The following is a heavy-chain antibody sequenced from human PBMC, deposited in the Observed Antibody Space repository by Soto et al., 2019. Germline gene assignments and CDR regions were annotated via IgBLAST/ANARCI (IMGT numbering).Heavy chain of an antibody. CDR3: AKKYYYDSSGYYLTAFDI. V-gene: IGHV3-33*06. J-gene: IGHJ3*02. Sequence: GGSLRLSCAASGFTFSSYGMHWVRQAPGKGLEWVAVIWYDGSNKYYADSVKGRFTISRDNSKNTLYLQMNSLRAEDTAVYYCAKKYYYDSSGYYLTAFDIWGQGTMVTVSS. CDR2: IWYDGSNK. CDR1: GFTFSSYG. D-gene: IGHD3-22*01.